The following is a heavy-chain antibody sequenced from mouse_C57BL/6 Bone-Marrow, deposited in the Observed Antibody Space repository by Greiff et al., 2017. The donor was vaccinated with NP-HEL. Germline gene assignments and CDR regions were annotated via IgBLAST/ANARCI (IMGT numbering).Heavy chain of an antibody. Sequence: QVQLQQSGAELVKPGASVKMSCKASGYTFTTYPIEWMKQNHGKSLEWIGNFHPYNDDTKYNEKFKGKATLTVEKSSSTVYLELSRLTSDDSAVDYCARGAYHYGSSYRDFDVWGTGTTVTVSP. D-gene: IGHD1-1*01. J-gene: IGHJ1*03. V-gene: IGHV1-47*01. CDR3: ARGAYHYGSSYRDFDV. CDR1: GYTFTTYP. CDR2: FHPYNDDT.